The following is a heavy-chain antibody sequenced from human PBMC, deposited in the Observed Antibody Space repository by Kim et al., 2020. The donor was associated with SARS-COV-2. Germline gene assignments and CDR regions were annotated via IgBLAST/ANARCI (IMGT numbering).Heavy chain of an antibody. V-gene: IGHV3-23*03. Sequence: GGSLRLSCAASGFTFSSSVMSWVRQAPGKGLEWVSIFYSGDRGTYYADSVKSRFTISRDNSKSTLYLQMNGLRAEDPAVYYCVKGYGHYWGQGPLVPVSS. D-gene: IGHD3-10*01. CDR1: GFTFSSSV. CDR3: VKGYGHY. CDR2: FYSGDRGT. J-gene: IGHJ4*02.